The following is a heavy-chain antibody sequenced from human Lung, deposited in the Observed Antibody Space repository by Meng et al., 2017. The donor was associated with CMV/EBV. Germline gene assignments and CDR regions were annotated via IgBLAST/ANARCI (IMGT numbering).Heavy chain of an antibody. D-gene: IGHD3-3*01. CDR2: INQDESEK. CDR3: ARGFWNPYYEDTHDF. V-gene: IGHV3-7*04. Sequence: GALKISCAASGFPFSRYWMSWVRQAPGKGLEWVANINQDESEKYYVDSVKGRFTISRDNAKNSLYLQMNSLRAEDTAVFYCARGFWNPYYEDTHDFWGQGILVTVSS. CDR1: GFPFSRYW. J-gene: IGHJ4*02.